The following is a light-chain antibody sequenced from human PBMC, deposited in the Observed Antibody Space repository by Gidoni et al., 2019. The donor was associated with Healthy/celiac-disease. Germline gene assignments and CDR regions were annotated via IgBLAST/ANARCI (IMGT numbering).Light chain of an antibody. CDR2: DAS. Sequence: ELVLTQSPATLSLSPGERATHSCRASQSVSSYLAWYQQKPGQAPRLLIYDASNRATGIPARFSGSGSGTDFTLTISSLEPEDFAVYYCQQRSNWPITFGQGTRLEIK. J-gene: IGKJ5*01. V-gene: IGKV3-11*01. CDR1: QSVSSY. CDR3: QQRSNWPIT.